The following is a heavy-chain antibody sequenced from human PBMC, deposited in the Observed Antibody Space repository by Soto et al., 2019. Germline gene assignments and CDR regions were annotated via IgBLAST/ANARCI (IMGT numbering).Heavy chain of an antibody. J-gene: IGHJ4*02. CDR3: ARARKAAAGSFDY. D-gene: IGHD6-13*01. CDR1: GYTFTGYC. Sequence: ASVKVSCKASGYTFTGYCMHWVRQAPGQGLEWMGWINPNSGGTNYAQKFQGRVTMTRDTSISTAYMELSRLRSDDTAVYYCARARKAAAGSFDYWGQGTLVTVSS. CDR2: INPNSGGT. V-gene: IGHV1-2*02.